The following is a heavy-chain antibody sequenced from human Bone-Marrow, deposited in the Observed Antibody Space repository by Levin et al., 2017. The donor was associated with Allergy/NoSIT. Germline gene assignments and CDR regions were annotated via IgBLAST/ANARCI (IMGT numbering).Heavy chain of an antibody. V-gene: IGHV4-4*02. J-gene: IGHJ5*02. CDR2: VSHSGNT. Sequence: PSETLSLTCTVSGDSMRSRDWWSWVRQSPGKGLEWIGEVSHSGNTKYNPSFRSRVSISVDKSKSQFSLKLTSATAADTAVYHCARGGYYYLSGSPWRFDPWGQGTLVVVSS. CDR3: ARGGYYYLSGSPWRFDP. D-gene: IGHD3-10*01. CDR1: GDSMRSRDW.